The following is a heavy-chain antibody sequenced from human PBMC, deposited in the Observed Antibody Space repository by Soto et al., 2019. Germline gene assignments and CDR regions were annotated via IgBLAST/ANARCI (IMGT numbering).Heavy chain of an antibody. D-gene: IGHD3-16*02. Sequence: GESLKISCKGSGYSFTSYWIGWVRHMTGKGLEWMGIIYPGDSDTRYSPSFQGQVTISAAKSISTAYLQWSSLKALDTAMYYCATSPPPFYDYVWGSYRDAFDIWGQGTMVTVSS. CDR3: ATSPPPFYDYVWGSYRDAFDI. CDR1: GYSFTSYW. CDR2: IYPGDSDT. J-gene: IGHJ3*02. V-gene: IGHV5-51*01.